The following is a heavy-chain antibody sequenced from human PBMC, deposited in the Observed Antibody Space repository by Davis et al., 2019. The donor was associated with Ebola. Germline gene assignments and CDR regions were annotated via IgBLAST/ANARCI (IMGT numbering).Heavy chain of an antibody. J-gene: IGHJ4*02. Sequence: GESLKISCTASGFTFGDYAMSWVRQAPGKGLEWVGFIRSKAYGGTTEYAASVKGRFSISRDDSKSIAYLQMNSLKTEDTAVYYCTRVLLLGGVDYWGQGTLVTVSS. CDR1: GFTFGDYA. CDR3: TRVLLLGGVDY. V-gene: IGHV3-49*04. D-gene: IGHD3-10*01. CDR2: IRSKAYGGTT.